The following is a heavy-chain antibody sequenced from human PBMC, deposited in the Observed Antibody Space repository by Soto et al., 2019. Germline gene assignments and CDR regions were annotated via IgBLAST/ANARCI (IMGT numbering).Heavy chain of an antibody. CDR3: AKLSCTSSTCYFPGWFDP. Sequence: SETLSLTCTVSGNSISGGASFWSWIRQPPGKGLEWIANVYYSGSSYYNPSLKSRLTISVDTTKNQFSLQLKSMTAADTAVYYCAKLSCTSSTCYFPGWFDPWGQGTLVTVSS. CDR1: GNSISGGASF. CDR2: VYYSGSS. D-gene: IGHD2-2*01. J-gene: IGHJ5*02. V-gene: IGHV4-31*03.